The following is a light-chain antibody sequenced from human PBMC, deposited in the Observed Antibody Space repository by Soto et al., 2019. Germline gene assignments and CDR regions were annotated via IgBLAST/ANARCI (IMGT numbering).Light chain of an antibody. CDR1: SSDVGRYNY. CDR3: GSFTTTSTHV. V-gene: IGLV2-14*01. CDR2: EVT. Sequence: QSVLTQPASVSGSPGQSITISCTGTSSDVGRYNYVSWYQQYPGRAPKLIIYEVTNRPSGVSDRFSGSKSGNVASLTISGLQAADEADYYCGSFTTTSTHVFGTGTKVTVL. J-gene: IGLJ1*01.